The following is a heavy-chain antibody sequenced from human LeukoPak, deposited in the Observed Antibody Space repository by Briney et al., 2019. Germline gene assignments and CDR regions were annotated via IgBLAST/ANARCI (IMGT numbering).Heavy chain of an antibody. CDR1: GFTFSNNY. CDR2: ISGSGGST. CDR3: AKVLGGAVVTAIPDAFDI. Sequence: PGGSLRLSCAASGFTFSNNYLSWVRQAPGKGLEWVSAISGSGGSTYYADSVKGRFTISRDNSKNTLYLQMNSLRAEDTAVYYCAKVLGGAVVTAIPDAFDIWGQGTMVTVSS. J-gene: IGHJ3*02. V-gene: IGHV3-23*01. D-gene: IGHD2-21*02.